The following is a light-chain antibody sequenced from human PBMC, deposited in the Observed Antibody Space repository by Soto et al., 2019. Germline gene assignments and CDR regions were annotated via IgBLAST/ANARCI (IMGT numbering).Light chain of an antibody. CDR2: NDN. CDR1: RSNIGNNT. J-gene: IGLJ2*01. V-gene: IGLV1-44*01. CDR3: AAWDDSLKGVV. Sequence: QSVLTQPPSASGTPGQRVTFSCSGSRSNIGNNTVNWYQQLPGTAPKLLIYNDNQRPSGVSDRISGSESDTSASLAISGLQSEDEAEYYCAAWDDSLKGVVFGGGTKLTVL.